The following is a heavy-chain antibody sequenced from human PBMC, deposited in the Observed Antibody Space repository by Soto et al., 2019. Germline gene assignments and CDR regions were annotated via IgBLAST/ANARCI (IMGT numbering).Heavy chain of an antibody. J-gene: IGHJ3*02. D-gene: IGHD5-18*01. V-gene: IGHV3-23*01. Sequence: GGSLRLSCTASGFTFSSYAMSWVRQAPGKGLEWVSSISRSGGSTSYADSVKGRFTISRDNSKNTLYLQMNSLRAEDTAVYYCASRPSWIQLWASTDAFDIWGQGTMVTVSS. CDR1: GFTFSSYA. CDR3: ASRPSWIQLWASTDAFDI. CDR2: ISRSGGST.